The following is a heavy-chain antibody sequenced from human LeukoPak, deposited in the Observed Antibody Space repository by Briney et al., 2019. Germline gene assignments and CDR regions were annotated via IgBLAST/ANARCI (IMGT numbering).Heavy chain of an antibody. CDR2: FSSSGTT. V-gene: IGHV4-4*07. CDR1: GDSISYFY. Sequence: PSETLSLTCSVSGDSISYFYWSWIRQAAGKGLEWIGRFSSSGTTDYNASLKSRVTMSVDTSKNQLSLKVISVTAADTAVYYCASGSNGWSHLDYWGQGTLVTVSS. J-gene: IGHJ4*02. D-gene: IGHD6-19*01. CDR3: ASGSNGWSHLDY.